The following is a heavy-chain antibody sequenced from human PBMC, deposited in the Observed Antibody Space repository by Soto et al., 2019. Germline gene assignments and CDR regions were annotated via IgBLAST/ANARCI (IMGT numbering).Heavy chain of an antibody. CDR1: GFTFSNAW. V-gene: IGHV3-15*01. D-gene: IGHD5-12*01. CDR2: IKSKTDGGTT. CDR3: TTAGYSGYVGYYYMDV. Sequence: GGSLRLSCAASGFTFSNAWMSWVRQAPGKGLEWVGRIKSKTDGGTTDYAAPVKGRFTISRDDSKNTLYLQMNSLKTEDTAVYYCTTAGYSGYVGYYYMDVWGKGTTVTVSS. J-gene: IGHJ6*03.